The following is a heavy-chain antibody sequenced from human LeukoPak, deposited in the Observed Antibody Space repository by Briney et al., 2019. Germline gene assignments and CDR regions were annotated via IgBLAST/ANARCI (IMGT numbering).Heavy chain of an antibody. J-gene: IGHJ4*02. CDR2: IFSST. Sequence: GGSLRLSCTVSGFTVSSNSMSWVRQAPGKGLEWVSFIFSSTHYSDSVKGRFTITRDNSKNTLYLQMNSLRAEDTAVYYCARRAGAYSHPYDYWGQGTLVTVSS. CDR1: GFTVSSNS. D-gene: IGHD4/OR15-4a*01. CDR3: ARRAGAYSHPYDY. V-gene: IGHV3-53*01.